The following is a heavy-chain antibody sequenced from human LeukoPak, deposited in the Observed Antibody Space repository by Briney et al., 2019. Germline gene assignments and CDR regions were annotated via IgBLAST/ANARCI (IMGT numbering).Heavy chain of an antibody. D-gene: IGHD1-26*01. Sequence: SGTLSLTCTVSGYSISGGFYWDWIRQPPGKGLEWIGSIYHSGTSYYNPSLKSRVTISVDTSKNHFSLNLSSVTAADTAVYYCAGGVGDTTFGLADYWGQGTLVTVSS. CDR3: AGGVGDTTFGLADY. CDR2: IYHSGTS. V-gene: IGHV4-38-2*02. CDR1: GYSISGGFY. J-gene: IGHJ4*02.